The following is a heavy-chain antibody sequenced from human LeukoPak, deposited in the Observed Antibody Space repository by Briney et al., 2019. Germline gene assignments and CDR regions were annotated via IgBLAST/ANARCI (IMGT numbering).Heavy chain of an antibody. CDR3: ARTYYYGSGNHNWFDP. CDR1: GFTFSSYW. V-gene: IGHV3-74*01. D-gene: IGHD3-10*01. CDR2: INSDGSSA. Sequence: GGSLRLSCAASGFTFSSYWMHWVRQAPGKGLVWVSRINSDGSSATYADSVEGRFTISRDNARNTLYLQMNSLRAEDTAVYYCARTYYYGSGNHNWFDPWGQGTLVTVSS. J-gene: IGHJ5*02.